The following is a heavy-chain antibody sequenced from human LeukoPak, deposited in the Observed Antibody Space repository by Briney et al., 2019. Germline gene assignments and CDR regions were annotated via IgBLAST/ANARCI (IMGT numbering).Heavy chain of an antibody. CDR3: ARESLLWFGVDAFDI. D-gene: IGHD3-10*01. CDR1: GFTFSNYW. CDR2: MKQDGSET. V-gene: IGHV3-7*01. Sequence: GGSLRLSCAASGFTFSNYWMSWVRQAPGKGLEWVANMKQDGSETYYVDSVKGRFTISRDNAKNSLYLQMNSLRAEDTGVYYCARESLLWFGVDAFDIWGQGTMVTVSS. J-gene: IGHJ3*02.